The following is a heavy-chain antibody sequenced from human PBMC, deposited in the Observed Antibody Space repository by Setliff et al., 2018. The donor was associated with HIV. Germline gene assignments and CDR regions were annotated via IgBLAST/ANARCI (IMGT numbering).Heavy chain of an antibody. CDR3: ARHNVITYGGLLFDYYYYGLDV. Sequence: SETLSLTCAVYGGSFSGYYWSWIRQPPGKGLEWIGEINNSGSTNYNTSLNSRGTISLDKPKNELSLKLTSVTAADTAVYYCARHNVITYGGLLFDYYYYGLDVWGHGTTVTVSS. CDR1: GGSFSGYY. CDR2: INNSGST. D-gene: IGHD3-16*01. V-gene: IGHV4-34*01. J-gene: IGHJ6*02.